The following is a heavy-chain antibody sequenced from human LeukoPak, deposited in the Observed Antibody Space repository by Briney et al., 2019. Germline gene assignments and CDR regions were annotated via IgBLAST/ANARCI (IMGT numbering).Heavy chain of an antibody. CDR3: ARGRYCSADICSGGDAFDI. Sequence: SETLSLTCTVSGGSINNYYWSWLRQPAGKGLEWIGRIYTRGSTNYNPSPKSRVTMSVDTSKNQFSLKLSSVTAADTAVYYCARGRYCSADICSGGDAFDIWGQGTMVSVSS. V-gene: IGHV4-4*07. J-gene: IGHJ3*02. CDR2: IYTRGST. CDR1: GGSINNYY. D-gene: IGHD2-15*01.